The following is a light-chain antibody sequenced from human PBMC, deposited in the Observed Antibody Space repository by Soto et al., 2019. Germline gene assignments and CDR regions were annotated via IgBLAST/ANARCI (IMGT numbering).Light chain of an antibody. V-gene: IGLV2-23*01. CDR2: EAS. Sequence: QSALTQPASVSGSPGQSITISCTGTSSDVGSYNLVSWYQQHPGKAPKLMIYEASKRPSGVSNRFSGSKSGNTASLTVSGLQAEDEADYYCSSFAVSNSFVFGTGPKVTVL. CDR1: SSDVGSYNL. CDR3: SSFAVSNSFV. J-gene: IGLJ1*01.